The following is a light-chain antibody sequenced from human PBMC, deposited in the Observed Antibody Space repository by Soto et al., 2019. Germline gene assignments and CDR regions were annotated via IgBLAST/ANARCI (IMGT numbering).Light chain of an antibody. CDR1: QSVSTK. CDR2: DAS. J-gene: IGKJ5*01. CDR3: QQYHNWPPIT. V-gene: IGKV3-15*01. Sequence: EILMTQSPATLSVSPCETATLSCRASQSVSTKLAWYQQKPVQAPRLLLNDASTRATGVPARFSGWGSGTEFTLTISSLQSEDFAVYYCQQYHNWPPITFGQGTRLEI.